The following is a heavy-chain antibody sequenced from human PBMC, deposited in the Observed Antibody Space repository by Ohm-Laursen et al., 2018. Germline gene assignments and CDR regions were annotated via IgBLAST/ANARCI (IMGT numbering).Heavy chain of an antibody. J-gene: IGHJ4*02. D-gene: IGHD1-26*01. CDR2: ISTHNGNT. Sequence: ASVKVSCKASGYTFTGYYMHWVRQAPGQGLEWMGWISTHNGNTNYAQKFQGRVTMTTDTSTSTAYMELRSLRSDDTAMYYCTRTKLGATLGAYWGQGTLVTVSS. V-gene: IGHV1-18*04. CDR1: GYTFTGYY. CDR3: TRTKLGATLGAY.